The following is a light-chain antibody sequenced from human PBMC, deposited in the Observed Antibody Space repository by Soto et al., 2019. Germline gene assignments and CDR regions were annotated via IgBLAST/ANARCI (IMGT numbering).Light chain of an antibody. CDR2: DVN. V-gene: IGLV2-14*03. Sequence: QSALTQPASVSGSPGQSIAISCTGTSSDIGAYNYVSWYQQHPDKAPKLMIFDVNNRPSGVSDRFSGSKSGNTASLTISGLQAEDEADYYCSSYVISGTSVFGTGTKVTVL. CDR1: SSDIGAYNY. CDR3: SSYVISGTSV. J-gene: IGLJ1*01.